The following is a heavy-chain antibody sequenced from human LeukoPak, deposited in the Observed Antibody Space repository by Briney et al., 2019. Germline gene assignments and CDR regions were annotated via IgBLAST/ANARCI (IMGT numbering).Heavy chain of an antibody. CDR1: GYTFTSYA. Sequence: GASVKVSCKASGYTFTSYAMHWVHQAPGQRLEWMGWINAGNGNTKYSQKFQGRVTITRDTSASTAYMELSSLRSEDTAVYYCARELGYCSGGSCYSGFGYWGQGTLVTVSS. CDR3: ARELGYCSGGSCYSGFGY. J-gene: IGHJ4*02. V-gene: IGHV1-3*01. CDR2: INAGNGNT. D-gene: IGHD2-15*01.